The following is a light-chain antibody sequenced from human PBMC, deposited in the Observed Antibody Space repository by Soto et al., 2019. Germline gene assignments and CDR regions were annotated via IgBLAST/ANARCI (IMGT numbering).Light chain of an antibody. J-gene: IGLJ2*01. CDR2: EVS. V-gene: IGLV2-14*01. Sequence: QSALTQPASVSGSPGQSITISCTGTSSDVGRYNYVSWYQQYPGKAPKLIIFEVSIQPSGVSNRFSGSKSGTTASLTISGLQIEDEADYYCSSYTSRTSVVFGGGTKLTVL. CDR3: SSYTSRTSVV. CDR1: SSDVGRYNY.